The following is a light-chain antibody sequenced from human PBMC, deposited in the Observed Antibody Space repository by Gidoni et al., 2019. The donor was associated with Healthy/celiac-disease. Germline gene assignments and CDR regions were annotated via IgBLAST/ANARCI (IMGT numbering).Light chain of an antibody. CDR2: GPS. V-gene: IGKV3-20*01. CDR3: QQYGSSPGFT. CDR1: QSVSSSY. Sequence: EIVLTQSPGTLSLSPGERATLSCRASQSVSSSYLAWYQQQPGQAPRLLIYGPSSRATGIPDRFSGSGSGTDFTLTISRLEPEDFAVYYCQQYGSSPGFTFGPGTKVDIK. J-gene: IGKJ3*01.